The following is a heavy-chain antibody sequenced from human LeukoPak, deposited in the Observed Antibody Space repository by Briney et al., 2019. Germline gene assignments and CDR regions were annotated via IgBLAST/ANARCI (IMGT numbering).Heavy chain of an antibody. CDR2: IYHSGST. V-gene: IGHV4-38-2*02. J-gene: IGHJ3*02. CDR3: ATRCSSTSCPRDAFDI. CDR1: GYSISSGYY. D-gene: IGHD2-2*01. Sequence: SETLSLTCTVSGYSISSGYYWGWIRQPLGKGLEWIGSIYHSGSTYYNPSLKSRVTISVDTSKNQFSLKLSSVTAADTAVYYCATRCSSTSCPRDAFDIWGQGTMVTVSS.